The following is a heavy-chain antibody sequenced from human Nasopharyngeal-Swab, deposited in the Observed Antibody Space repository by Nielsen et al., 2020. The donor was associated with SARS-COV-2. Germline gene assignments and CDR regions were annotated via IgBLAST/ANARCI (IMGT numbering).Heavy chain of an antibody. Sequence: ASVKVSCKASGYTFTGYYMHWVRQAPGQGLEWMGRINPNSGGTNYAQKFQGRVTMTRDTSTSTVYMELSSLRSEDTAVYYCARDAVDSGSYQPYYWGQGTLVTVSS. D-gene: IGHD1-26*01. CDR2: INPNSGGT. V-gene: IGHV1-2*06. CDR3: ARDAVDSGSYQPYY. J-gene: IGHJ4*02. CDR1: GYTFTGYY.